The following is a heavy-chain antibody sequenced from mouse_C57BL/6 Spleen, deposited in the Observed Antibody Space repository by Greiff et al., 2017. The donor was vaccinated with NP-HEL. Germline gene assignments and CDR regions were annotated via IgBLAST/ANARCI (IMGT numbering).Heavy chain of an antibody. CDR2: IYPRDGST. CDR1: GYTFTDHT. Sequence: VQLQQSDAELVKPGASVKISCKVSGYTFTDHTIHWMKQRPEQGLEWIGYIYPRDGSTKYNEKFKGKATLTADKSSSTAYMQLNSLTSEDSAVYFCANYYGSSPYYFDYWGQGTTLTVSS. D-gene: IGHD1-1*01. V-gene: IGHV1-78*01. J-gene: IGHJ2*01. CDR3: ANYYGSSPYYFDY.